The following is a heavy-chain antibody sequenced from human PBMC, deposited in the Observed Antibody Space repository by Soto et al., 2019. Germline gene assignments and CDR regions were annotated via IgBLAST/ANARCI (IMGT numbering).Heavy chain of an antibody. V-gene: IGHV3-23*01. J-gene: IGHJ5*02. CDR3: AKKGPELLWFGELEFDP. CDR2: ISGSGGST. Sequence: LRLSCAASGFTLSSYAMSWVRQAPGKGLEWVSAISGSGGSTYYADSVKGRFTISRDNSKNTLYLQMNSLRAEDTAAYYCAKKGPELLWFGELEFDPWGQGTLVTVSS. D-gene: IGHD3-10*01. CDR1: GFTLSSYA.